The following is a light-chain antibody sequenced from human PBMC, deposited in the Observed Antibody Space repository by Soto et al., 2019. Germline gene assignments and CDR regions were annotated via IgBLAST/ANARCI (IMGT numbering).Light chain of an antibody. CDR1: QSITTW. Sequence: DIQMTQSPSTLSASVGDRVTITCRASQSITTWLAWYQQKPGKAPKLLIYKASSLESGVPSRFSGSGSWTEFTLTISSPQPDDFATYYCLQYSTYWTFGQGTKVEIK. J-gene: IGKJ1*01. CDR3: LQYSTYWT. CDR2: KAS. V-gene: IGKV1-5*03.